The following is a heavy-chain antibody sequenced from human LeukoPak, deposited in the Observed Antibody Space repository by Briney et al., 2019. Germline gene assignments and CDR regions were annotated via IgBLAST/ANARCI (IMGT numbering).Heavy chain of an antibody. CDR3: AKGLSQWWAVAGTLFVGGTSNLDY. J-gene: IGHJ4*02. CDR2: ISYDGSNK. CDR1: GFTFSSYG. Sequence: GGSLRLSCAASGFTFSSYGMHWVRQAPGKGLEWVAVISYDGSNKYYADSVKGRFTISRDNSKNTLYLQMNSLRAEDPAVYYCAKGLSQWWAVAGTLFVGGTSNLDYWGQGTLVTVSS. D-gene: IGHD6-19*01. V-gene: IGHV3-30*18.